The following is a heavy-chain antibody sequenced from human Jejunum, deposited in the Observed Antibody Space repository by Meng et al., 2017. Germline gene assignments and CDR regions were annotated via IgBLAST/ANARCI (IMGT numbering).Heavy chain of an antibody. D-gene: IGHD6-13*01. Sequence: SETLSLTCAVSGGSISSDNWWSWVRQPPGKGLEWIGEIYHSGKTNYNPSLKSRVTMSVDKSTNQFTRELRSVTLADTAMYYCARDLLGPTIAASGWFDPWGQGTLVTVSS. CDR2: IYHSGKT. V-gene: IGHV4-4*02. CDR3: ARDLLGPTIAASGWFDP. J-gene: IGHJ5*02. CDR1: GGSISSDNW.